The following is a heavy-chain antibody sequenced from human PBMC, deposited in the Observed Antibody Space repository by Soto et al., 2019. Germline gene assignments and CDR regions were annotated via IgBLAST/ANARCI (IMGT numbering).Heavy chain of an antibody. J-gene: IGHJ5*02. CDR2: IDYSGGT. Sequence: QLHLQESGPGLVKPSETLSLTCTVSGGSISSSDSYWGWLRRPPGKGLEWVGTIDYSGGTTYNPSLESRVTISVETSKNQFSLRLSFVTAADTAVYYCARRTPLYASESSRFDPWGQGALVTVSS. CDR1: GGSISSSDSY. D-gene: IGHD3-10*01. CDR3: ARRTPLYASESSRFDP. V-gene: IGHV4-39*01.